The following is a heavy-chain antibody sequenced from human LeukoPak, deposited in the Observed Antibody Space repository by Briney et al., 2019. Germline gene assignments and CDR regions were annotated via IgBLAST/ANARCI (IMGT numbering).Heavy chain of an antibody. Sequence: PGGSLRLSCAASGFTFSSYAMSWVRQAPGKGLEWVSAISGSSGSTYYADSVKVRFTISRDNSKKTLYLQMNSLRAEDTAVYYCAKSLPRSCLHYCSSTSCSRAYYYYGMDVWGQGTTVTVSS. D-gene: IGHD2-2*01. J-gene: IGHJ6*02. CDR2: ISGSSGST. CDR1: GFTFSSYA. CDR3: AKSLPRSCLHYCSSTSCSRAYYYYGMDV. V-gene: IGHV3-23*01.